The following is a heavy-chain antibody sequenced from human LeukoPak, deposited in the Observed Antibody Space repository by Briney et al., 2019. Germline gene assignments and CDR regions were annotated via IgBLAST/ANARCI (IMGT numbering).Heavy chain of an antibody. CDR1: GFTFDDYG. J-gene: IGHJ6*03. V-gene: IGHV3-20*04. Sequence: PGGSLRLSCAASGFTFDDYGMSWVRQAPGKGLEWVSGINWNGGSTGYADSVKGRFTISRDSAKNSLYLQMNSLRAEDTALYYCARISDYNYYYMDVWGKGTTVTVSS. CDR2: INWNGGST. D-gene: IGHD3-3*02. CDR3: ARISDYNYYYMDV.